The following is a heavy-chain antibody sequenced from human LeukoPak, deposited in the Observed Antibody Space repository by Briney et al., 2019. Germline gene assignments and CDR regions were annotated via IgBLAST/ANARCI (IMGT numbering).Heavy chain of an antibody. CDR2: IRYTGTT. J-gene: IGHJ5*02. V-gene: IGHV4-59*08. CDR3: ARAYSSSWYFNWFDP. D-gene: IGHD6-13*01. Sequence: SETLSLTCTVSGASISSSYWSWIRQPPGKGLEWIGYIRYTGTTNYNPSLKSRVAISVDTSKTQFSLKLSSVTAADTAVYFCARAYSSSWYFNWFDPWGQGTQVTVSS. CDR1: GASISSSY.